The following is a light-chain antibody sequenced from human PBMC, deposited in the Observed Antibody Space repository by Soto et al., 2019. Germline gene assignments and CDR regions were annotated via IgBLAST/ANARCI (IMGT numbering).Light chain of an antibody. V-gene: IGLV2-14*01. Sequence: LTQPASVSGSPGQSITISCTGTSSDVGGYNYVSWYQHHPGKAPKFLIYEVSNRPSGVSNRFSGSKSGNTASLTISGLQAEDEADYYCSSYTSSGTLYVFGTGTKVTV. J-gene: IGLJ1*01. CDR1: SSDVGGYNY. CDR3: SSYTSSGTLYV. CDR2: EVS.